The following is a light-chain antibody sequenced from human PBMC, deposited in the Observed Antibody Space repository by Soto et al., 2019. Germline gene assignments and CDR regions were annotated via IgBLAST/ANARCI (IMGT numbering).Light chain of an antibody. CDR3: MQGTHWPPMYT. J-gene: IGKJ2*01. CDR2: QLS. CDR1: QSLVYTDGNTY. Sequence: DVAVTQSPLSLPVTLGQPASISCRSSQSLVYTDGNTYLNWFQQRPGQSPRRVIYQLSNRDSGVPDRFSGSGSGTDFTLKISRVEAEDVGVYYCMQGTHWPPMYTFGQGTKLEIK. V-gene: IGKV2-30*01.